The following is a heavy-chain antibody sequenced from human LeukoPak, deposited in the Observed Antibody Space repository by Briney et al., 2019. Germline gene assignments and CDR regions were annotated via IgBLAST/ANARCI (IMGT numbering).Heavy chain of an antibody. D-gene: IGHD6-19*01. V-gene: IGHV4-4*07. CDR3: ARGGSGWYAMDY. Sequence: TVSGDSTNTYYWSWLRQSAGRGLEWIGRIYISGTTNYNPSLKSRVTMSIDTSKNQFSLRLSSVTAADTAIYYCARGGSGWYAMDYWGQGTLVTVSS. CDR1: GDSTNTYY. CDR2: IYISGTT. J-gene: IGHJ4*02.